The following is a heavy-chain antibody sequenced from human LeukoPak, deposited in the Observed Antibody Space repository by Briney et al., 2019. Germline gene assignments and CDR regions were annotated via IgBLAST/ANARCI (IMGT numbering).Heavy chain of an antibody. CDR2: IYPGDSDT. V-gene: IGHV5-51*01. Sequence: GESLKISCKGSGYTFTDYWIGWVRQMPGKGLEWMAIIYPGDSDTRYSPSFQGLVTTSADKSISTAYLQWSSLKASDTAMYYCARAMLRGVTEKSFAYWGQGTLVTVSS. J-gene: IGHJ4*02. D-gene: IGHD3-10*01. CDR3: ARAMLRGVTEKSFAY. CDR1: GYTFTDYW.